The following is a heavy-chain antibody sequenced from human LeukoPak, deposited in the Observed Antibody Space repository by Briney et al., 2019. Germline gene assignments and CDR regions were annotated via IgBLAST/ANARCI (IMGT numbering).Heavy chain of an antibody. D-gene: IGHD1-1*01. V-gene: IGHV4-59*01. CDR2: IYYSGST. Sequence: KPSETPSLTCTVSGGSISSYYWSWIRQPPGKGLEWIGYIYYSGSTNYNPSLKSRVTISVDTSKNQFSLKLSSVTAADTAVYYCARLGTTGYYYYMDVWGKGTTVTVSS. CDR3: ARLGTTGYYYYMDV. CDR1: GGSISSYY. J-gene: IGHJ6*03.